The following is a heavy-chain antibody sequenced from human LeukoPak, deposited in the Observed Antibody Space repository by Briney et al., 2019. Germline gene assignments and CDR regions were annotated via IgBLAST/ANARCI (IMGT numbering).Heavy chain of an antibody. CDR3: ARERIAVAGTRFAFDI. J-gene: IGHJ3*02. D-gene: IGHD6-19*01. CDR2: INHSGST. Sequence: SETLSLTCAVYGGSFSGYYWSWIRQPPGKGLEWIGEINHSGSTNYNPSLKSRVTISVDTSKNQFSLKLSSVTAADTAVYYCARERIAVAGTRFAFDIWGQGTMVTVSS. V-gene: IGHV4-34*01. CDR1: GGSFSGYY.